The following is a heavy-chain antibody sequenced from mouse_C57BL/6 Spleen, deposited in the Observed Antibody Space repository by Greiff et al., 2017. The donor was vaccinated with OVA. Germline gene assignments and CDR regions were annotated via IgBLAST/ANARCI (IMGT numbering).Heavy chain of an antibody. CDR3: ARKDYYGSPFDY. J-gene: IGHJ2*01. CDR1: GYAFSSSW. CDR2: IYPGDGDT. V-gene: IGHV1-82*01. Sequence: VQRVESGPELVKPGASVKISCKASGYAFSSSWMNWVKQRPGKGLEWIGRIYPGDGDTNYNGKFKGKATLTADKSSSTAYMQLSSLTSEDSAVYFCARKDYYGSPFDYWGQGTTLTVSS. D-gene: IGHD1-1*01.